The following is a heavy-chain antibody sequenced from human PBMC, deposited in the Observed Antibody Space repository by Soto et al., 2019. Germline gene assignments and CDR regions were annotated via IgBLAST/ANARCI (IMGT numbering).Heavy chain of an antibody. V-gene: IGHV1-3*01. D-gene: IGHD5-12*01. CDR1: GYTFTSYA. J-gene: IGHJ6*02. Sequence: ASVKVSCKASGYTFTSYAMHWVRQAPGQRLEWMGWINAGNGNTKYSQKFQGRVTITRDTSASTAYMELSSLRSEDTAVYYCARDNHWLYYYYGMDVWGQGTTVTVSS. CDR3: ARDNHWLYYYYGMDV. CDR2: INAGNGNT.